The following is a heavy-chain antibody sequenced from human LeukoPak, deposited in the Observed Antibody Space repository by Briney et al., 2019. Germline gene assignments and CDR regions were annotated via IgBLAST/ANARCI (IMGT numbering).Heavy chain of an antibody. J-gene: IGHJ4*02. V-gene: IGHV3-33*08. CDR1: GFSFSTYG. CDR3: ASGARGSGSYFDY. Sequence: GGSLRLSCVASGFSFSTYGIYWVRQAPGKGPEWVAVISSDGSIKFYADSVKGRFTISRDNSKNTLYLQMNSLRAEDTAVYYCASGARGSGSYFDYWSQGTLVTVSS. D-gene: IGHD3-10*01. CDR2: ISSDGSIK.